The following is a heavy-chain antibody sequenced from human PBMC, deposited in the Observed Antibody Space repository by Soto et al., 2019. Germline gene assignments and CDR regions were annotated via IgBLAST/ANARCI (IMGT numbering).Heavy chain of an antibody. CDR3: ARSSGDTWEQYYFDY. CDR2: ISGRGGST. D-gene: IGHD1-1*01. Sequence: EVQLLESGGGLVLPGGSLRLSCAASGLIFSDYSMSWVRQAPGKGLEWVSGISGRGGSTYYADSVKGRFTISRDSSRNTLFLQMNSLRAEDTALYFCARSSGDTWEQYYFDYWGQGTRVPVSS. J-gene: IGHJ4*02. V-gene: IGHV3-23*01. CDR1: GLIFSDYS.